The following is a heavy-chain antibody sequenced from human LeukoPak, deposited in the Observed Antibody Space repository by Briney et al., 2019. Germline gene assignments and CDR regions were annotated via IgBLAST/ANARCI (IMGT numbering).Heavy chain of an antibody. J-gene: IGHJ4*02. Sequence: PSETLSLTCRVSGVSISGYYWSWIRQPPGKGLEWIGHMYYSGGTTYNPSLKSRVSISLDTSKKHFSLKLSSVTAADTAVYYCAGTGLFFDYWSQGTLVTVSS. CDR1: GVSISGYY. CDR2: MYYSGGT. CDR3: AGTGLFFDY. D-gene: IGHD7-27*01. V-gene: IGHV4-59*01.